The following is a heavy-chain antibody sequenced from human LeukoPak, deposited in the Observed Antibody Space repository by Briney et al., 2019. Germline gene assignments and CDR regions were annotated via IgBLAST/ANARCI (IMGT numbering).Heavy chain of an antibody. CDR2: IYHSGST. J-gene: IGHJ4*02. V-gene: IGHV4-38-2*01. Sequence: KPSETLSLTCAVSGYSISSGYYWGWIRQPPGKGLEWIGSIYHSGSTYYNPSLKSRVTISVDTSKNQFSLKLSSVTAADTAVYYCARAVLFWGPGTLVTVSS. D-gene: IGHD3-3*01. CDR3: ARAVLF. CDR1: GYSISSGYY.